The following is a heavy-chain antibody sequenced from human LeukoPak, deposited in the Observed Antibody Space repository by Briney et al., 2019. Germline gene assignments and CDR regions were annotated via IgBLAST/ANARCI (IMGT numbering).Heavy chain of an antibody. V-gene: IGHV3-7*01. CDR1: GFIFSDHW. CDR2: IRQDGSEK. D-gene: IGHD3-22*01. CDR3: ARVDRKYENSGYRSFDC. J-gene: IGHJ4*02. Sequence: QSGGSLRLSCAASGFIFSDHWMSWVRQAPGKGPEWVANIRQDGSEKNYVDSVKGRFIISRDNAKNSLYLQMNSLRAEDAGIYYCARVDRKYENSGYRSFDCWGQGTLVTVSS.